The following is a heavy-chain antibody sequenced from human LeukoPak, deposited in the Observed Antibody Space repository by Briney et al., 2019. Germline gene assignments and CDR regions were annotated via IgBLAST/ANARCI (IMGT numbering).Heavy chain of an antibody. J-gene: IGHJ4*02. CDR3: ARGDGDLQYYLDY. V-gene: IGHV4-4*07. CDR2: IYASGST. D-gene: IGHD2-21*02. CDR1: GGSINSYY. Sequence: PSETLSLTCTVSGGSINSYYWSWLRQPAERGLEWIGRIYASGSTNYNPSLKSRVTISVDTSMNQFSLKLSSVTAADTAVYYCARGDGDLQYYLDYWGQGTLVTVSS.